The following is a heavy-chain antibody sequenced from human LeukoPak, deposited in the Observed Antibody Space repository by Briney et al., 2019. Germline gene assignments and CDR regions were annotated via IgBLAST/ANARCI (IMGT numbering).Heavy chain of an antibody. J-gene: IGHJ5*02. CDR1: GYTFTGYY. D-gene: IGHD1-14*01. CDR3: AREEEPGGWFDP. V-gene: IGHV1-2*02. CDR2: INPNSGGT. Sequence: GAAVKVSCKASGYTFTGYYMHWVRQAPGQGLEWMGWINPNSGGTNYAQKFQGRVTMTRDTSISTAYMELSRLRSDDTAVYYCAREEEPGGWFDPWGQGTLVTVSS.